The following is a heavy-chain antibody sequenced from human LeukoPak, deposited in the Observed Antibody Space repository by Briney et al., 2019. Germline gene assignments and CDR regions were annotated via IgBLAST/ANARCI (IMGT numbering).Heavy chain of an antibody. D-gene: IGHD7-27*01. J-gene: IGHJ6*02. Sequence: SVKVSCKASGGTFSSYAISWVRQAPGQGLEWVGGIIPIFGTANYAQKFQGRVTITADESTSTAYMELSSLRSEDTAVYYCARGAHAWDYYYYGMDVWGQGTTVTVSS. CDR2: IIPIFGTA. V-gene: IGHV1-69*13. CDR1: GGTFSSYA. CDR3: ARGAHAWDYYYYGMDV.